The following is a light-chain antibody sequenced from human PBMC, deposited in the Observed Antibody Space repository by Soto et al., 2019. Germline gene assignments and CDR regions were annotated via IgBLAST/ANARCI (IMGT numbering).Light chain of an antibody. Sequence: QSALTQPASVSGSPGQSITISCTGTSSDVGGYSYVSWYQQHPSKAPKLMIYDVSNRPSGVSNRFSGSKSGNTASLTISGLQAEDEADYYCSSYTSSSTFVVFGGGTKLTVL. J-gene: IGLJ2*01. V-gene: IGLV2-14*01. CDR1: SSDVGGYSY. CDR2: DVS. CDR3: SSYTSSSTFVV.